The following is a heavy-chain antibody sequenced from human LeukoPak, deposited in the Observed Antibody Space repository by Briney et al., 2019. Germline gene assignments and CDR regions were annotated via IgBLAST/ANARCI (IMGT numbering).Heavy chain of an antibody. V-gene: IGHV3-21*01. CDR1: GFTFSSYT. CDR2: ISSSRSSL. CDR3: ARDPTPRYCSGGSCYTHYGMHV. D-gene: IGHD2-15*01. J-gene: IGHJ6*02. Sequence: PGGSLRLSCAASGFTFSSYTMNWVRQAPGKGLEWVSSISSSRSSLYYPDSVKGRFTISRDNAKNTLFLQMNSLRAEDTAVYYCARDPTPRYCSGGSCYTHYGMHVWGQGTTVTVSS.